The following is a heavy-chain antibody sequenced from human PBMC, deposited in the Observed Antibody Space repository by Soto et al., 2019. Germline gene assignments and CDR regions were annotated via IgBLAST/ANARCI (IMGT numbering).Heavy chain of an antibody. D-gene: IGHD5-18*01. Sequence: QVQLVQSAAEVKKPGSSVKVSCKASGGTFSSYTISWVRQAPGQGLEWMGRIIPILGIANYAQKFQGRVTITADKSTSTAYMELSSLRSEDTAVYYCARDGYSYGYGDYWGQGTLVTVSS. CDR3: ARDGYSYGYGDY. J-gene: IGHJ4*02. CDR1: GGTFSSYT. CDR2: IIPILGIA. V-gene: IGHV1-69*08.